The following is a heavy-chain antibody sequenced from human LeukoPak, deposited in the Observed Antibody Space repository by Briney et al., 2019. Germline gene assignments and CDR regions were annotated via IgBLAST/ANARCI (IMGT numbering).Heavy chain of an antibody. V-gene: IGHV3-23*01. CDR1: GFTFSSSS. CDR3: AKESHRLNFDY. J-gene: IGHJ4*02. CDR2: IGPNGGRT. D-gene: IGHD1-14*01. Sequence: PGGSLRLSCAASGFTFSSSSMSWVRQAPGQGLGWVSTIGPNGGRTNYADSVKGRFTISRDNSKNTLYLLLSNLRAEDTAVFYWAKESHRLNFDYWGQGSLVTVSS.